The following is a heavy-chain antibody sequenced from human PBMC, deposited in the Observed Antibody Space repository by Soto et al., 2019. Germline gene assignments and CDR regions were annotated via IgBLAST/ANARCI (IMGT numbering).Heavy chain of an antibody. CDR2: ISGSGGST. CDR3: AKVNILTGSAYFDY. CDR1: VFTFTSYA. Sequence: GRSMRLSCAPSVFTFTSYAMSWVRQVQGKGLEWVSAISGSGGSTYYADSVKGRFTISRDNSKNTLYLQMSSLRAEDTAVYYCAKVNILTGSAYFDYWGQGTLVTVSS. D-gene: IGHD3-9*01. J-gene: IGHJ4*02. V-gene: IGHV3-23*01.